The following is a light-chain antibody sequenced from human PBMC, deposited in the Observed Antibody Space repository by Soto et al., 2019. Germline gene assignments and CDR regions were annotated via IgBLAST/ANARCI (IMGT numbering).Light chain of an antibody. CDR2: GAS. J-gene: IGKJ3*01. CDR3: QQYNNWPPFT. V-gene: IGKV3-15*01. CDR1: QSVSSN. Sequence: EIVMTQSPATLSVSPGERATLSCRASQSVSSNLAWYQQKPGQAHRLLIYGASTRATGIPARFSGSGSGTYFTLTISSLQSEDFAVYYCQQYNNWPPFTFGPVTKVDIK.